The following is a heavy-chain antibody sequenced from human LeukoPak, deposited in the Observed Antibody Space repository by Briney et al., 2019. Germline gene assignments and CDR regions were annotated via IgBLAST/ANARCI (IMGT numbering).Heavy chain of an antibody. D-gene: IGHD5-18*01. CDR2: TSYDESNK. Sequence: GGSLRLSCAASGFTFSIYTMVWVRQPPGKGLEWVAVTSYDESNKHYADSVKGRFTISRDNSNNTLYLQMNSLRAEDTAVYYCAKEGYRYGYAIDYWGQGTLVTVSS. J-gene: IGHJ4*02. V-gene: IGHV3-30-3*01. CDR3: AKEGYRYGYAIDY. CDR1: GFTFSIYT.